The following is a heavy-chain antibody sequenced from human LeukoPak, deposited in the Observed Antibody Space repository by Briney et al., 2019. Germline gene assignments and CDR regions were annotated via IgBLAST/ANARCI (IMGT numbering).Heavy chain of an antibody. Sequence: PSETLSLTCAVYGGSFSGYYWSWIRQPPGKGLEWIGEINHSGSTNYNPSLKSRVTISVDTSKNQFSPKLSSVTAADTAVYYCARRGVGATVDYWGQGTLVTVSS. D-gene: IGHD1-26*01. CDR3: ARRGVGATVDY. V-gene: IGHV4-34*01. CDR2: INHSGST. CDR1: GGSFSGYY. J-gene: IGHJ4*02.